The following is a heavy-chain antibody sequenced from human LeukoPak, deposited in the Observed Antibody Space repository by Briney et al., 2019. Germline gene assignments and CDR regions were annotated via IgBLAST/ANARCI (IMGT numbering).Heavy chain of an antibody. CDR1: GGSISSTNYY. J-gene: IGHJ4*02. CDR2: IYYSGST. V-gene: IGHV4-39*07. D-gene: IGHD1-1*01. Sequence: PSETLSLTCTVSGGSISSTNYYWGWIRQPPGKGLEWIGSIYYSGSTYYNPSLKSRLTISLDTSKNQFSLRLSSVTAADTAFYYCARRYNWNDRWDWGQGALVTVSP. CDR3: ARRYNWNDRWD.